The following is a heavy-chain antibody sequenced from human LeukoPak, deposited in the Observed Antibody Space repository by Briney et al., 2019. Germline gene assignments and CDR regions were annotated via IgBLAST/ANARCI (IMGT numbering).Heavy chain of an antibody. D-gene: IGHD3-22*01. CDR3: ARLGFTMILVATT. CDR1: GDSIDSSTYY. CDR2: IYYSGGT. Sequence: SETLSLTCTVSGDSIDSSTYYWGWIRQPPGKGLEWIGSIYYSGGTYSNPSLKSRVTISIDTSKNQFSLKLSSVTAADWAMYYCARLGFTMILVATTWGQGTLVTVSS. V-gene: IGHV4-39*01. J-gene: IGHJ4*02.